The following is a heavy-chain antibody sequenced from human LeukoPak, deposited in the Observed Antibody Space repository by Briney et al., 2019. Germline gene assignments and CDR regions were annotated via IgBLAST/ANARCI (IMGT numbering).Heavy chain of an antibody. CDR3: VRHPRGGTADY. CDR2: INSDGSST. J-gene: IGHJ4*02. CDR1: GFTFTNYG. V-gene: IGHV3-74*01. D-gene: IGHD3-10*01. Sequence: GGSLRLSCAASGFTFTNYGMHWVRQAPGKGLVWVSRINSDGSSTDYADSVKGRFTISRDNAKNTLHLQMNSLRDDDTAVYYCVRHPRGGTADYWGQGTLITVSS.